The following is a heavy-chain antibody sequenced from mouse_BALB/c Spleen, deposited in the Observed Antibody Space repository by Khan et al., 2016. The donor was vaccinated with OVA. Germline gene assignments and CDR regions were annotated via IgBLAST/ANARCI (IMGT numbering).Heavy chain of an antibody. CDR2: IWGDGST. CDR3: ARAYYRYDGYYAMDY. CDR1: GFSLSRYS. Sequence: QVQLKESGPGLVAPSQSLSITCTVSGFSLSRYSVHWVRQPPGKGLEWLGMIWGDGSTDYNSALNSRLSISKDNSKSQVFLKMNSLQTDDTAMYYGARAYYRYDGYYAMDYWGQGTSVTVSS. J-gene: IGHJ4*01. D-gene: IGHD2-14*01. V-gene: IGHV2-6-4*01.